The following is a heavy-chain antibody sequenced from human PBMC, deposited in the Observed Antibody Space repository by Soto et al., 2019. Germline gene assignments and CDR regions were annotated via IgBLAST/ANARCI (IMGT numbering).Heavy chain of an antibody. CDR3: ATVYNYDGSVF. V-gene: IGHV3-33*01. CDR1: GITFTNYG. D-gene: IGHD3-10*01. J-gene: IGHJ4*02. CDR2: IWYDGTTK. Sequence: QEQLVESGGGVVQPGTSLRLSCAASGITFTNYGFHWVRQAPGKGLEWVAVIWYDGTTKFYSDSVKGRFTISRDNSKSTLYLQMNSWRVEDTALYYCATVYNYDGSVFWGQGTLITVSS.